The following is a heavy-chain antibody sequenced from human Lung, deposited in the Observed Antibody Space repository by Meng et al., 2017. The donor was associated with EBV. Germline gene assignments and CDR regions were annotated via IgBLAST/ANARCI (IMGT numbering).Heavy chain of an antibody. CDR3: ARGATSVFDL. V-gene: IGHV6-1*01. J-gene: IGHJ2*01. CDR2: TYYRSKWYN. Sequence: QVQLHPSGSGLVKPPQTLSLTCVSSGDSGSSSSAAWTWIRQSPSRGLEWLGRTYYRSKWYNDYAVFVKSRIPINPDTSKNQFSLQLNSVTPEDTAVYYCARGATSVFDLWGRGTLVTVSS. CDR1: GDSGSSSSAA.